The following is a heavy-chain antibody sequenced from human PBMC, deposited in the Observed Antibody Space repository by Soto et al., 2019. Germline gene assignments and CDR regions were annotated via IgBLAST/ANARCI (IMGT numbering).Heavy chain of an antibody. V-gene: IGHV1-18*01. CDR1: GYSFTNYG. D-gene: IGHD1-1*01. J-gene: IGHJ4*02. CDR2: ISGYNGNT. Sequence: QIHLEQSRIEMKEPGTSLKISCATSGYSFTNYGIRWVRQAPGQGLEWMGWISGYNGNTKYAQSFHDRVVMTADKFTSTGYLEMRNLRSNDTAVYYCARANTWVTGRVGTHWGQGTKVTVSS. CDR3: ARANTWVTGRVGTH.